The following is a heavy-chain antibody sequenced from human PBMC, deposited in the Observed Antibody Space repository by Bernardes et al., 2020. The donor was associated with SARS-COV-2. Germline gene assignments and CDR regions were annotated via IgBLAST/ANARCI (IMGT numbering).Heavy chain of an antibody. CDR2: ISFDGYNK. V-gene: IGHV3-30-3*01. D-gene: IGHD3-9*01. CDR3: ARVRGYRDTQPRVFEW. CDR1: GFTFSNYD. Sequence: GGSLRLSCAGSGFTFSNYDMYWVRQAPGKGLEWVTVISFDGYNKNYADPVKGRFTISRDNSKNTVYLQMNSLTVEDTGVYFCARVRGYRDTQPRVFEWWGQGTMVTVSS. J-gene: IGHJ4*02.